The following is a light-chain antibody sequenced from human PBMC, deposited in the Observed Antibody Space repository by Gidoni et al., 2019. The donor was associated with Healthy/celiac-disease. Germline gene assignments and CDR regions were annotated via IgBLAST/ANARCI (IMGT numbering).Light chain of an antibody. CDR3: QQSYSFLT. J-gene: IGKJ4*01. V-gene: IGKV1-39*01. Sequence: DIQMTQSPSSLSASVGDRVTITCRASQSISSYLNWYQQKPGKAPKLLIYAASSLQSGVPSRFSGSGSGTDFTLTISSLQPEDFATYYCQQSYSFLTFGGGTKVEIE. CDR2: AAS. CDR1: QSISSY.